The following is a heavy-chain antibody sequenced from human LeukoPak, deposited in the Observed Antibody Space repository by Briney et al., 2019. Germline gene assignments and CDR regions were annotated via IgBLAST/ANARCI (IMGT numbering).Heavy chain of an antibody. Sequence: SETLSLTCTVSGGSISSYYWSWIRQPPGKGLEWIGYIYYSGSTNYNPSLKSRVTISVDTSKNQFSLKLSSVTAADTAVYYCARTGSYMDYWGQGTLVTVSS. CDR3: ARTGSYMDY. V-gene: IGHV4-59*08. J-gene: IGHJ4*02. CDR2: IYYSGST. CDR1: GGSISSYY. D-gene: IGHD1-14*01.